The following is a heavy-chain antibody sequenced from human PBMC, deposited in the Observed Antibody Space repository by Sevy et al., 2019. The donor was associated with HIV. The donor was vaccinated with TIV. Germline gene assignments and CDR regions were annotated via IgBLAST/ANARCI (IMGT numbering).Heavy chain of an antibody. Sequence: GGSLRLSCEASGFTFSSYWMSWVRQAPGKGLEWVANIKEDGSEKYYVDSVKGRFTISRDNAKNSLYLQMNSLRAEDTATSYCVRVCYSYDRGSCDYWGQGTLVTVSS. V-gene: IGHV3-7*01. CDR3: VRVCYSYDRGSCDY. CDR2: IKEDGSEK. CDR1: GFTFSSYW. J-gene: IGHJ4*02. D-gene: IGHD3-22*01.